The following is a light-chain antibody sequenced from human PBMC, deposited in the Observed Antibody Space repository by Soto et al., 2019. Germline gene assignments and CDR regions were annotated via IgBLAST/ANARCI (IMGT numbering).Light chain of an antibody. CDR2: AAS. Sequence: DIQMTQSPSSLAASVGDRVTITCRASQSIGTYLNWYQQKIGTAPKLLIYAASSLQSGVPPRFRGSGSGSDFTLTISSLQPVDVATYVFQVSLTTPYIFGQWTKVLTK. V-gene: IGKV1-39*01. J-gene: IGKJ2*01. CDR3: QVSLTTPYI. CDR1: QSIGTY.